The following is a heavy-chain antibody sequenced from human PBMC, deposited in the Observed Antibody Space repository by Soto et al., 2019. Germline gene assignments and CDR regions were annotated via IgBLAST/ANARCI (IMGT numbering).Heavy chain of an antibody. CDR2: IGIAGDT. CDR3: ARDRHGMDV. Sequence: DVQLVESGGTLVQPGGSLRLSCAASGFSFSDYDMQWVRQATGKGLEWVSGIGIAGDTYYSGSVKGRFTMSRENAKNSLYLQMNSLRAGDTAVYYCARDRHGMDVWGQGTTVTVSS. J-gene: IGHJ6*02. CDR1: GFSFSDYD. V-gene: IGHV3-13*01.